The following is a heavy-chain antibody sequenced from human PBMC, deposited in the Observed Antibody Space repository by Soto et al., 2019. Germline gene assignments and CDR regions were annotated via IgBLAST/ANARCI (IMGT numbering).Heavy chain of an antibody. Sequence: SETLSLTCTVSGGSISSYYWSWIRQPPGKGLEWIGYIYYSGSTNYNPSLKSRVTISVDTSKNQFSLKLSSVTAADTAVYYCARVDYYDSSGYSPFDIWGKGTMVTVSS. CDR1: GGSISSYY. J-gene: IGHJ3*02. D-gene: IGHD3-22*01. CDR3: ARVDYYDSSGYSPFDI. CDR2: IYYSGST. V-gene: IGHV4-59*01.